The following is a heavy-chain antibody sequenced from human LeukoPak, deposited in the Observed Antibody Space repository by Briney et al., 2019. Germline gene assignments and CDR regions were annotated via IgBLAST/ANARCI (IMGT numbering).Heavy chain of an antibody. J-gene: IGHJ4*02. CDR3: ARGRGSGTLAFSFDY. CDR1: GGSISSGDHY. D-gene: IGHD1-7*01. V-gene: IGHV4-30-4*08. Sequence: SETLSLTCTVSGGSISSGDHYWSWIRQPPGKGLELIGYIYNSGGTFYNPSLQSRVTISVDTSKNQFCLKLTSVTAADTAVYYCARGRGSGTLAFSFDYWGQGTLVTVSS. CDR2: IYNSGGT.